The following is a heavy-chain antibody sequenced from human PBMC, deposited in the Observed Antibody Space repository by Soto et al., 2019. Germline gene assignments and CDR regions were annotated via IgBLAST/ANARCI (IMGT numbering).Heavy chain of an antibody. Sequence: GESLKISCKISGKAFTSFWVVRVRQMPGRGLEWMGNIYPRDSDTRYTPPFQGQVTISADKSTNTAYLQWHSLQASDTALYYCAKQDDRGALEIWGQGTKVTVSS. D-gene: IGHD3-22*01. J-gene: IGHJ3*02. CDR1: GKAFTSFW. CDR3: AKQDDRGALEI. V-gene: IGHV5-51*01. CDR2: IYPRDSDT.